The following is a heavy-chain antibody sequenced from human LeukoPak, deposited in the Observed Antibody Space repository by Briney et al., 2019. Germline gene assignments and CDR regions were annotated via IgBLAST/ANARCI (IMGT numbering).Heavy chain of an antibody. V-gene: IGHV3-15*01. D-gene: IGHD5-12*01. Sequence: SGGSLRLSCAASGFSFKDAWMSWVRQAPGKGLEWVGRIKSTTDGVTTDYAAPVKGRFTISRDDSRNTLYLQLNSLKTEDTALYYCTRIREYSAYDFNYWGQGTLVTVSS. CDR2: IKSTTDGVTT. J-gene: IGHJ4*02. CDR3: TRIREYSAYDFNY. CDR1: GFSFKDAW.